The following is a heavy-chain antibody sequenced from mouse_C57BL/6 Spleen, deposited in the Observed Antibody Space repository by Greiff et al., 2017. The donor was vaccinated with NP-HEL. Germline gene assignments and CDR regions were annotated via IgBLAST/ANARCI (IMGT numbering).Heavy chain of an antibody. D-gene: IGHD3-2*02. V-gene: IGHV5-17*01. CDR3: AQDSSGYYAMDY. Sequence: EVMLVESGGGLVKPGGSLKLSCAASGFTFSDYGMHWVRQAPEKGLEWVAYISSGSSTIYYADTVKGRFTISRDNAKNTLFLQMTSLRSEDTAMYYCAQDSSGYYAMDYWGQGTSVTVSS. CDR2: ISSGSSTI. CDR1: GFTFSDYG. J-gene: IGHJ4*01.